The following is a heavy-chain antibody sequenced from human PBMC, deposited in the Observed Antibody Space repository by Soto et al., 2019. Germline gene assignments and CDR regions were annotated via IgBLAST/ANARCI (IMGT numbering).Heavy chain of an antibody. V-gene: IGHV1-8*01. CDR1: GYRFTSLD. CDR2: MQPSSGRT. J-gene: IGHJ4*02. Sequence: ASVKGSCKASGYRFTSLDINWVRQTTGQGLEWMGWMQPSSGRTGYAQKFQGRVTMKRDTTINTAYMELSSLTSDDTAFYYCARGVTAGVDYWGQGTLVTVSS. CDR3: ARGVTAGVDY. D-gene: IGHD1-26*01.